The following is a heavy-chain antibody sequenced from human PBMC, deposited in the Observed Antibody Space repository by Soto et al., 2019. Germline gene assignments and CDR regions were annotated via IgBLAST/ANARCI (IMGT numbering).Heavy chain of an antibody. CDR3: AVRKTGSFFDY. CDR1: GFTFSTYA. Sequence: GGSLRLSCAASGFTFSTYAMSWVRQAPGKGLXWVSXXXGXGXXXYXXXXVKGRFTISRDNSKNTLYLQMNSLRAEDTAVYYCAVRKTGSFFDYWGQGTLVTVSS. V-gene: IGHV3-23*01. D-gene: IGHD1-26*01. J-gene: IGHJ4*02. CDR2: XXGXGXXX.